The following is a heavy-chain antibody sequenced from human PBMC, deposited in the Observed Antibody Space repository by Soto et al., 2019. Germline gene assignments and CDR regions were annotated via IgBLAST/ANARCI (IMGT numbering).Heavy chain of an antibody. J-gene: IGHJ4*02. CDR1: GYNFAVHS. Sequence: ASVKVSCKASGYNFAVHSIHWVRQAPGQRFEWMGWINAGSGHAKYSQNFQGRLTLTTDPSATTVYMELSNLRSEDTALYFCARGIRWSGAGDYGADYFDYWGQGALVTVS. CDR3: ARGIRWSGAGDYGADYFDY. CDR2: INAGSGHA. V-gene: IGHV1-3*01. D-gene: IGHD4-17*01.